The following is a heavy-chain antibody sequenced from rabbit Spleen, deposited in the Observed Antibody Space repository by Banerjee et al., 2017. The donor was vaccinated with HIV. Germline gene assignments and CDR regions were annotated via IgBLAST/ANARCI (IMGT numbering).Heavy chain of an antibody. CDR2: INVLTGKA. D-gene: IGHD7-1*01. Sequence: QSLEESGGDLVKPGASLTLTCTASGFSFSSRYYMCWVRQAPGKGLTWIACINVLTGKAVYASWAKGRFTFSRTSSTTVTLQMTSLTAADTATYFCVREAGYAGYGDGNLWGPGTLVTVS. J-gene: IGHJ4*01. CDR1: GFSFSSRYY. CDR3: VREAGYAGYGDGNL. V-gene: IGHV1S40*01.